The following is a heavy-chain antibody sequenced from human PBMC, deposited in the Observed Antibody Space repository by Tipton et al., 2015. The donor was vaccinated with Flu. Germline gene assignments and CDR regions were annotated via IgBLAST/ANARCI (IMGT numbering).Heavy chain of an antibody. CDR1: GFTFSSYA. Sequence: SLRLSCTASGFTFSSYAMSWVRQAPGKGLEWVSSISGSDGITHYADSVKGRFTISRDNSKHTMYLQMNSLRAEDTAVYYCAKASEYWHGQFDYWGQGTLVTVSS. CDR2: ISGSDGIT. D-gene: IGHD3-3*02. CDR3: AKASEYWHGQFDY. J-gene: IGHJ4*02. V-gene: IGHV3-23*01.